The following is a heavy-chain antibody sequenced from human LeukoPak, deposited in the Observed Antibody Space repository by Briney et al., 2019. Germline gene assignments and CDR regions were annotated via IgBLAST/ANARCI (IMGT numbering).Heavy chain of an antibody. Sequence: ASVKVSCEASGYTFTSYYMHWVRQAPGQGLEWMGIINPSGGSTSYAQKFQGRVTMTRDTSTSTVYMELSSLRSEDTAVYYCARDPRIAAAGTSQYFDYWGQGTLVTVSS. V-gene: IGHV1-46*01. CDR1: GYTFTSYY. D-gene: IGHD6-13*01. CDR2: INPSGGST. J-gene: IGHJ4*02. CDR3: ARDPRIAAAGTSQYFDY.